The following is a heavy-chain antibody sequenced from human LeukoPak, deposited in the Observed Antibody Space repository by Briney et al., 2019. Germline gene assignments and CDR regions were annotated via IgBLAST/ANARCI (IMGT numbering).Heavy chain of an antibody. CDR1: GFTFSSYE. V-gene: IGHV3-48*03. D-gene: IGHD3-22*01. CDR2: IGSSGTT. CDR3: RGDGSGYDY. Sequence: GSLRLSCAASGFTFSSYEMNWVRQAPGKGLEWVSYIGSSGTTYYADSVKGRFTISRDNAKNTLYLQMNSLRVEDTAVYYCRGDGSGYDYWGQGSLVTVSS. J-gene: IGHJ4*02.